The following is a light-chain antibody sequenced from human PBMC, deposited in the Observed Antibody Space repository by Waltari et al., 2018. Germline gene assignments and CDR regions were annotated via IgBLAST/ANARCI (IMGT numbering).Light chain of an antibody. Sequence: IMLTQSPGTLSLSPGERATLSCRASQSIIRYLAWYQQKPGQAPRILIYGASTRATGIPDRFSCSGSGTDFSLTISGLEPEYSAVYYCQHHFRLPATFGQGTKVEIK. CDR3: QHHFRLPAT. CDR1: QSIIRY. V-gene: IGKV3-20*01. J-gene: IGKJ1*01. CDR2: GAS.